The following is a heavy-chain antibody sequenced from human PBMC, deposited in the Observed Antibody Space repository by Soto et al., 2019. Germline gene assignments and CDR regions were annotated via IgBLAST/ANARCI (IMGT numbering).Heavy chain of an antibody. CDR1: GGSISSGGYY. CDR2: IYYSGST. J-gene: IGHJ4*02. Sequence: SETLSLTCTLSGGSISSGGYYSSWIRQHPGKGLEWIGYIYYSGSTYCNPSLKSRVTISVDTSKNQFSLKLSSVTAADTAVYYCARDRRLLRYFDPLIYFDYWGQGTLVTVSS. V-gene: IGHV4-31*03. D-gene: IGHD3-9*01. CDR3: ARDRRLLRYFDPLIYFDY.